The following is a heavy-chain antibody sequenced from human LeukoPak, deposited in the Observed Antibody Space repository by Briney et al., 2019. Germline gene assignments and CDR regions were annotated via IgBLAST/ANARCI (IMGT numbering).Heavy chain of an antibody. Sequence: GGSLRLSCAASGFTFGNYWMSWVRQAPGKGLEWVANINKDGSEKYYVGSVRGRFTISRDNAKSSLYLQMNSLRAEDTAGYYCARYGGSYYFDYWGQGTLVTVSS. CDR1: GFTFGNYW. D-gene: IGHD1-26*01. CDR2: INKDGSEK. J-gene: IGHJ4*02. V-gene: IGHV3-7*01. CDR3: ARYGGSYYFDY.